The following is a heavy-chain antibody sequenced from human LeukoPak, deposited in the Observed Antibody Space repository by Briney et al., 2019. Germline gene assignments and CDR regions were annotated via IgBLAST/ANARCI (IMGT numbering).Heavy chain of an antibody. D-gene: IGHD5-18*01. Sequence: PGGSLRLSCAASGFTFSSYSMNWVRQAPGKGLEWVSYISSSSSTIYYADSVKGRFTISRDNAKNSLYLQMNSLRAEDTAVYYCASIIWDTAMVDWGQGTLVTVSS. CDR3: ASIIWDTAMVD. CDR1: GFTFSSYS. CDR2: ISSSSSTI. V-gene: IGHV3-48*01. J-gene: IGHJ4*02.